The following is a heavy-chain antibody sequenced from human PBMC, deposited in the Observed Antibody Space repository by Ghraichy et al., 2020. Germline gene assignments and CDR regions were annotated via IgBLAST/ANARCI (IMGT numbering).Heavy chain of an antibody. CDR1: GGSISSSSYY. D-gene: IGHD5-12*01. J-gene: IGHJ3*02. CDR2: IYYSGST. V-gene: IGHV4-39*01. CDR3: ARHGEYSGYDGGFDAFDI. Sequence: SETLSLTCTVSGGSISSSSYYWGWIRQPPGKGLEWIGSIYYSGSTYYNPSLKSRVTISVDTSKNQFSLKLSSVTAADTAVYYCARHGEYSGYDGGFDAFDIWGQGTMVTVSS.